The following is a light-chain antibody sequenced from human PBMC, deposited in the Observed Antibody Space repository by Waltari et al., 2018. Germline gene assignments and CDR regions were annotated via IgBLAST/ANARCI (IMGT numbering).Light chain of an antibody. J-gene: IGKJ5*01. CDR1: QSVSSSY. Sequence: ETVLTQSPGTLFLSSGERATFSCRASQSVSSSYLAWYQQKPGQAPRPLIYGPSSRATGIPDRFSGSGSGTDFTLTISRLEPEDFAVYYCQQYGSSITFGQGTRLGIK. V-gene: IGKV3-20*01. CDR3: QQYGSSIT. CDR2: GPS.